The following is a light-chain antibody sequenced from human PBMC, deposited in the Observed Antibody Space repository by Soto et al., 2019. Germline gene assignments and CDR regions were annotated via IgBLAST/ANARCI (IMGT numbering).Light chain of an antibody. CDR2: GAS. CDR1: QSVSSSY. J-gene: IGKJ1*01. CDR3: QQYGSSPET. Sequence: EIVLTQSLGTLSLSQGERATHSCRASQSVSSSYLAWYQQNPGQAPWLLIYGASSRATGIPDRFSGSGSGTDFTLTISRLEPEDFAVYYCQQYGSSPETFGQGTKVDI. V-gene: IGKV3-20*01.